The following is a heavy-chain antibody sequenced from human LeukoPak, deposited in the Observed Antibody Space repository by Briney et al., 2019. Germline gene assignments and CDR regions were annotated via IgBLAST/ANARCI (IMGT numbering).Heavy chain of an antibody. Sequence: GGSLRLSCAASGFTFSNYGMHWVRQAPGKGLEWVAFIRYDGSNKYYADSVKGRFTISRDNAKNSLYLQMNSLRAEDTAVYYCARGEDYYGSGAIDYWGQGTLVTVSS. D-gene: IGHD3-10*01. CDR1: GFTFSNYG. CDR2: IRYDGSNK. CDR3: ARGEDYYGSGAIDY. J-gene: IGHJ4*02. V-gene: IGHV3-30*02.